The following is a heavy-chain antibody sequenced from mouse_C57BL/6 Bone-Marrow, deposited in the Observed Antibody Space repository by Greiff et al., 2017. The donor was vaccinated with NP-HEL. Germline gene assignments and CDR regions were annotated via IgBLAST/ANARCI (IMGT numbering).Heavy chain of an antibody. CDR2: ISDGGSYT. V-gene: IGHV5-4*01. CDR3: ARIYYAMDY. CDR1: GFTFSSYA. Sequence: DVQLVESGGGLVKPGGSLKLSCAASGFTFSSYAMSWVRQTPEKRLEWVATISDGGSYTYYPDNVKGRFTISRDNAKNNLYLQMSHLKSEDTAMYYCARIYYAMDYWGQGTSVTVSS. J-gene: IGHJ4*01.